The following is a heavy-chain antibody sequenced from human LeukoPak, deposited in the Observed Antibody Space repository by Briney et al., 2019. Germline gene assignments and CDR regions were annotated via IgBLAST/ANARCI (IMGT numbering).Heavy chain of an antibody. V-gene: IGHV3-23*01. CDR1: GFTFSSYA. Sequence: GGSLRLSCAASGFTFSSYAMSWVRQAPGKGLEWVSAISGSGGSTCYADSVKGRFTISRDNSKNTLYLQMNSLRAEDTAVYYCAKDIAYSSSLNWGQGTLVTVSS. D-gene: IGHD6-6*01. CDR2: ISGSGGST. CDR3: AKDIAYSSSLN. J-gene: IGHJ4*02.